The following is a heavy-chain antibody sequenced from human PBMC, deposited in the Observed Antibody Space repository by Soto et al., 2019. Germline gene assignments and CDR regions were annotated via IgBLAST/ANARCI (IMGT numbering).Heavy chain of an antibody. J-gene: IGHJ4*02. CDR1: GGSFSGYY. CDR3: AREKGRIAVAGTDY. V-gene: IGHV4-34*01. D-gene: IGHD6-19*01. Sequence: SETLSLTCAVYGGSFSGYYWSWVRQPPGEGLEWIGEINHSGSTNYNPSLKSRVTISVDTSKNQFSLKLSSVTAADTAVYYCAREKGRIAVAGTDYWGQGTLVTVSS. CDR2: INHSGST.